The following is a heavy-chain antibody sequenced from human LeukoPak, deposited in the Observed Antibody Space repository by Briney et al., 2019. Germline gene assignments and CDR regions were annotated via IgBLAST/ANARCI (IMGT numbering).Heavy chain of an antibody. J-gene: IGHJ4*02. CDR2: IGGSGAGT. CDR1: GFTFSTYP. D-gene: IGHD2-2*01. CDR3: ANRYCTSSSCSRTLEN. Sequence: GGSLRLSCSASGFTFSTYPMNWVRQAPGKGLEWISTIGGSGAGTYYADSVKGRFTISRDNSKNTLYLQMNSLRAEDTAVYYCANRYCTSSSCSRTLENWGQGTLVTVSS. V-gene: IGHV3-23*01.